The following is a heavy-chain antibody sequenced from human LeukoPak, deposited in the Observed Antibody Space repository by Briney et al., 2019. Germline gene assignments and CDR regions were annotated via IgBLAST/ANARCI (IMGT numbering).Heavy chain of an antibody. D-gene: IGHD3-3*01. CDR3: ARADFWSGSHFDY. CDR1: GGSFSGYY. CDR2: INHSGST. Sequence: PSETLSLTCAVYGGSFSGYYWSWIRQPPGKGLEWIGEINHSGSTNYNPSLKSRVTISVDTSKNQFSLKLSSVTAGDTAVYYCARADFWSGSHFDYWGQGTLVTVSS. V-gene: IGHV4-34*01. J-gene: IGHJ4*02.